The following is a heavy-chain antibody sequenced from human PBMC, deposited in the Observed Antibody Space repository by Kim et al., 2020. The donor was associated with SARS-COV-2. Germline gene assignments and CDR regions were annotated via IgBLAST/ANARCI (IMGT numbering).Heavy chain of an antibody. D-gene: IGHD2-15*01. CDR2: ISSSSYT. CDR3: ASGLKGIVVVAADYYYGMDV. J-gene: IGHJ6*02. CDR1: GFTFSDYY. Sequence: GGSLRLSCAASGFTFSDYYMSWIRQAPGKGLEWVSYISSSSYTNYADSVKGRFTISRDNAKNSLYLQMNSLRAEDTAVYYCASGLKGIVVVAADYYYGMDVWGQGTTVTVSS. V-gene: IGHV3-11*03.